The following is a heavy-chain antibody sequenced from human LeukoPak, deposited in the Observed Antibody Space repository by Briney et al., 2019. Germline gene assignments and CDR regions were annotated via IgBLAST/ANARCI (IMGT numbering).Heavy chain of an antibody. V-gene: IGHV1-2*02. Sequence: GASVKVSCKASGYTFSGFYINWVRQAPGQGLEWMGWINPKNGDTHYAQDFLGRVTMTRDTSISTAYMELSRLTSDDTAVYYYARDGRLRNGYDNFYIWGQGTLVTVSS. CDR3: ARDGRLRNGYDNFYI. CDR1: GYTFSGFY. CDR2: INPKNGDT. D-gene: IGHD5-18*01. J-gene: IGHJ4*02.